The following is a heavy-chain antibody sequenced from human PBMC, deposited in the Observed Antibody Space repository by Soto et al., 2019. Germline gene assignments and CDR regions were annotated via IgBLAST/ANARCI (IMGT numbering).Heavy chain of an antibody. J-gene: IGHJ4*02. Sequence: GGSLRLSCAVSGVTVSSYYMSWVRQAAGKGLEWVSVIYAGTITYYADSVKGRFTIYRDNSKNTLNLEMNSLRVEDTAVYYCARIPYDNSGTIFDYWGQGTLVTVSS. CDR3: ARIPYDNSGTIFDY. CDR2: IYAGTIT. V-gene: IGHV3-53*01. D-gene: IGHD3-22*01. CDR1: GVTVSSYY.